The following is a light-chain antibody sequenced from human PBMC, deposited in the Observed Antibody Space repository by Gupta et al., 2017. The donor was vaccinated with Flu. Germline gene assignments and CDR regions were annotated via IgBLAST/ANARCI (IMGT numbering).Light chain of an antibody. CDR1: SSDVGGSTY. CDR3: SSYTSTNTFYV. V-gene: IGLV2-14*01. Sequence: QSALTQPASVSGSPGQSITISCTGTSSDVGGSTYVSWYQQHPGKAPKLMIYDVSNRPSGVSRRFSGSKSGNTASLTISGLEAEDESDYYCSSYTSTNTFYVFGTGTKVTVL. CDR2: DVS. J-gene: IGLJ1*01.